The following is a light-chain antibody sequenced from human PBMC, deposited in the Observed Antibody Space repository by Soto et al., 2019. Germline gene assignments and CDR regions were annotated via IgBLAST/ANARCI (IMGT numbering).Light chain of an antibody. V-gene: IGLV2-14*01. Sequence: QSALTQPASVSGSPGQSITVSCTGTSNHVGAYKYVSWHQQHPGKAPKLMIYEVSNRPSGVSNRFSSSKSGNTASLTIYGIQAEDEADYYCASYTSSTTHVFGTGTKVTVL. CDR3: ASYTSSTTHV. CDR2: EVS. J-gene: IGLJ1*01. CDR1: SNHVGAYKY.